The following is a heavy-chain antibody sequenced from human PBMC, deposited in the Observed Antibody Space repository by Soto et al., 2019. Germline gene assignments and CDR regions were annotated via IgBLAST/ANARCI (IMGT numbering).Heavy chain of an antibody. CDR3: ARDFSPDYGDYYDY. CDR2: IWYDGSNK. V-gene: IGHV3-33*01. D-gene: IGHD4-17*01. CDR1: GFTFSSYG. J-gene: IGHJ4*02. Sequence: GGSLRLSCAASGFTFSSYGMHWVRQAPGKGLEWVAVIWYDGSNKYYADSVKGRFTISRDNSKNTLYLQMNSLRAEDTAVYYCARDFSPDYGDYYDYWGQGTLVTVSS.